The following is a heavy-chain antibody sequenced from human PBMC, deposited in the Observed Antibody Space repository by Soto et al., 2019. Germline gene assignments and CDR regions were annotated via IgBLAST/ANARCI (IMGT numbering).Heavy chain of an antibody. CDR2: ISYDGSNK. D-gene: IGHD2-21*02. Sequence: GGSLRLSCAASGFTFSSYGMHWVRQAPGKGLEWVAVISYDGSNKYYADSVKGRFTISRDNSKNTLYLQMNSLRAEDTAVYYCARDHHGDYSSDYWGQGTLVTVSS. CDR1: GFTFSSYG. CDR3: ARDHHGDYSSDY. J-gene: IGHJ4*02. V-gene: IGHV3-30*03.